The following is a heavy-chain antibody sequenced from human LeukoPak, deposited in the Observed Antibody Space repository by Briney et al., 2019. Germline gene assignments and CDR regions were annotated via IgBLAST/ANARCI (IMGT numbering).Heavy chain of an antibody. V-gene: IGHV3-21*01. CDR2: ISSRSSHI. CDR1: GFGFSDYT. J-gene: IGHJ4*02. CDR3: ARVLDYRDTGPDGF. Sequence: GGSLRLSCAASGFGFSDYTMNWVRQAPGKGLEWVSSISSRSSHIYYAHSVKGRFTISRDNAKNSLFLQMNSLRAEDTAVYYCARVLDYRDTGPDGFWGQGTLVTVSS. D-gene: IGHD4-17*01.